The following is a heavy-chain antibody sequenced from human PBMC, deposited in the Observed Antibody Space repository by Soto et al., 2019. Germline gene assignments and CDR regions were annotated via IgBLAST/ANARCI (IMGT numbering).Heavy chain of an antibody. CDR3: ARDVSGKWFDS. V-gene: IGHV3-74*01. CDR2: INRDANDI. J-gene: IGHJ5*01. CDR1: RGAFGDYW. Sequence: EVQLVESGGGLVQPGGSLRLSCEASRGAFGDYWMHWVRQAPGKGLVWVSRINRDANDIIYADSVKGRFTASRDNAKNMVVLQMNGLWVEDTAVYYWARDVSGKWFDSWGQGALVTVSS.